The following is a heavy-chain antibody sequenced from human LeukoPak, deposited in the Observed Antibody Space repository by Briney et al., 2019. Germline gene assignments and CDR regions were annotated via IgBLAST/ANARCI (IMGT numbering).Heavy chain of an antibody. D-gene: IGHD2-8*01. J-gene: IGHJ6*02. CDR2: IYSDGAT. CDR1: ELSVSSNY. Sequence: EPGGSLRLSCAASELSVSSNYMNWVRQAPGKGLEWVSVIYSDGATFYADSVKGRFTISRDSSSNTLFAQMNSLKPGDTGVYYCAGESGLRNGVDVWGLGTTVTVSS. CDR3: AGESGLRNGVDV. V-gene: IGHV3-66*02.